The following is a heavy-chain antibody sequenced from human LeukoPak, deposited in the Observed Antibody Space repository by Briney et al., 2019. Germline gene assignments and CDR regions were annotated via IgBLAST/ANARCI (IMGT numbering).Heavy chain of an antibody. Sequence: SETLSLTCTGSGGSISSYYWSWIRQPPGKGLEWIGYIYYSGSTNYNPSLKSRVTISVDTSKNQFSLKLSSVTAADTAVYYCARARDGYSYGYLGYWGQGTLVTVSS. V-gene: IGHV4-59*01. CDR3: ARARDGYSYGYLGY. J-gene: IGHJ4*02. CDR1: GGSISSYY. D-gene: IGHD5-18*01. CDR2: IYYSGST.